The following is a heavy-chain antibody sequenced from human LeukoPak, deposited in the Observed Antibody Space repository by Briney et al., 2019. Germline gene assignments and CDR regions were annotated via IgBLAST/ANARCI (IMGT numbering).Heavy chain of an antibody. V-gene: IGHV3-66*01. CDR3: AKGSGPYCTSASCHFDP. Sequence: GGSLRLSCAASGFTVSSNYMSWVRQAPGKGLEWVSVIDSGGRKKYAESVKGRFTISRDNSKNTLFLQMNSLRAEDTAVYYCAKGSGPYCTSASCHFDPWGQGTLVTVSS. J-gene: IGHJ5*02. CDR1: GFTVSSNY. CDR2: IDSGGRK. D-gene: IGHD2-2*01.